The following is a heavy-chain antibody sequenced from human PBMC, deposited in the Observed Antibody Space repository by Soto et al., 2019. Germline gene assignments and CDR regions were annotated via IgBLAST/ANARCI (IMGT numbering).Heavy chain of an antibody. D-gene: IGHD2-2*01. J-gene: IGHJ6*02. CDR3: ARDALGYCSSTSCYETDV. CDR1: GFTFSSYG. V-gene: IGHV3-33*01. Sequence: GGSLRLSCAASGFTFSSYGMHWVRQAPGKGLEWVAVIWYDGSNKYYADSVKGRFTISRDNSKNTLYLQMNSLRAEDTAVYYYARDALGYCSSTSCYETDVWGQGTTVTVSS. CDR2: IWYDGSNK.